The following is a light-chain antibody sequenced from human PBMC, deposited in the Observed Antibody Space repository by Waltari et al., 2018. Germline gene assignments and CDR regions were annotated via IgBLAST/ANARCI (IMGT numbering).Light chain of an antibody. CDR1: SSDVGGYNY. CDR2: DVS. J-gene: IGLJ2*01. Sequence: QSALTQPDSVSGSPGQSITISCTGTSSDVGGYNYVPWYQQHTGKAPKLMIYDVSKRPSGVSNRFSGSKSGNTASLTSSGLQAEDEADYYCCSYAGSSTVVFGGGTKLTVL. CDR3: CSYAGSSTVV. V-gene: IGLV2-23*02.